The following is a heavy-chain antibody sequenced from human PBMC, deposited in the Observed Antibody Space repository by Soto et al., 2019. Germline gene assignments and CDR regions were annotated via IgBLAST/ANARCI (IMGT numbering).Heavy chain of an antibody. D-gene: IGHD5-18*01. CDR1: GYTFTSYD. V-gene: IGHV1-8*01. J-gene: IGHJ6*02. Sequence: QVQLVQSGAEVQKPGASLKASFKASGYTFTSYDINWVRQATGQGLEWMEWMNPNSGNTGYAQKFQGRVTMTRNTSICTAYIELSSLRSEDTAVYYCARGPETGMVWSYYYYGMDVWGQGTTVTVSS. CDR3: ARGPETGMVWSYYYYGMDV. CDR2: MNPNSGNT.